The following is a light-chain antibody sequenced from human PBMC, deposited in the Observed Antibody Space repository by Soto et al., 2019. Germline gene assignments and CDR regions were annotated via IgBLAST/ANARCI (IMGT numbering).Light chain of an antibody. CDR1: SSNIGSNT. Sequence: QPVLTQPPSASGTPGQRVTISCSGSSSNIGSNTVNWYQQLPGTAPKLLIYSNNQRPSGVPDRFSGSKSGTSASLAISGLQSEDEADYYCAAWDDSLNGGVFGGGTKRTVL. CDR2: SNN. J-gene: IGLJ3*02. CDR3: AAWDDSLNGGV. V-gene: IGLV1-44*01.